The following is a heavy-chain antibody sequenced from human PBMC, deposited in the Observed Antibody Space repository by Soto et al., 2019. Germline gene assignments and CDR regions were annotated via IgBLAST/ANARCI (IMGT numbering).Heavy chain of an antibody. CDR3: ARDALAAAGTGDFDY. D-gene: IGHD6-13*01. J-gene: IGHJ4*02. CDR2: INAGNGNT. V-gene: IGHV1-3*01. CDR1: VYTFTSYA. Sequence: ASVKVSCKASVYTFTSYAMHWVRQAPGQRLEWMGWINAGNGNTKYSQKFQGRVTITRDTSASTAYMELSSLRSEDTAVYYCARDALAAAGTGDFDYWGQGTLVTVSS.